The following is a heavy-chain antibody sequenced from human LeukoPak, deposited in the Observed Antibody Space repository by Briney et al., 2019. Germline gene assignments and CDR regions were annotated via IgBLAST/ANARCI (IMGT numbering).Heavy chain of an antibody. CDR3: AREGTLLNDY. D-gene: IGHD1-1*01. CDR2: ISSSSSTI. V-gene: IGHV3-48*01. Sequence: GGSLRLSCAASGFTFSSYSMNWVRQAPGKGLEWVSYISSSSSTIYYADSVKGGFTISRDNAKNSLYLQMNSLRAEDTAVYYCAREGTLLNDYWGQGTLVTVSS. J-gene: IGHJ4*02. CDR1: GFTFSSYS.